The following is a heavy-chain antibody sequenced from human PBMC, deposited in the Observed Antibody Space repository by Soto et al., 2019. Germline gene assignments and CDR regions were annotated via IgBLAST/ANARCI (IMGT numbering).Heavy chain of an antibody. CDR3: ARVLAAAGFDP. V-gene: IGHV1-69*13. J-gene: IGHJ5*02. CDR2: IIPIFGTA. CDR1: GGTFSSYA. D-gene: IGHD6-13*01. Sequence: GASVKVSCKASGGTFSSYAISWVRQAPGQGLEWMGGIIPIFGTANYAQKFQGRVTITADESTSTAYMELSSLRPEDTAVYYCARVLAAAGFDPWGQGTLVTVSS.